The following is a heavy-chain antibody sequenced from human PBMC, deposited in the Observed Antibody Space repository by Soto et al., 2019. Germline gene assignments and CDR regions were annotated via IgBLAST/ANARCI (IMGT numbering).Heavy chain of an antibody. J-gene: IGHJ4*02. Sequence: SGGSLRLSCAASGFTFSSYAMSWVRQAPGKGLEWVSAISGSGGSTYYADSVKGRFTISRDNSKNTLYLQMNSLRAEDTAVYYCAKPQTIVVVPAAIHYWGQGTLVTVSS. CDR3: AKPQTIVVVPAAIHY. CDR1: GFTFSSYA. V-gene: IGHV3-23*01. CDR2: ISGSGGST. D-gene: IGHD2-2*01.